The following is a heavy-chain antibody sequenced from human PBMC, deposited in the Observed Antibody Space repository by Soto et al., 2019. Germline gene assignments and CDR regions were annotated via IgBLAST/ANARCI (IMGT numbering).Heavy chain of an antibody. CDR1: GGTFSSYA. CDR3: ARGPYCSGDCSWSWYFDL. D-gene: IGHD2-21*02. V-gene: IGHV1-69*01. Sequence: QVQLVQSGAEVKKPGSSVKVSCKASGGTFSSYAISWVRQAPGQGLEWMGGIIPIFGTANYAQKFQGRVTITADESTSTVYMELSSLRSEDTAVYHCARGPYCSGDCSWSWYFDLWGRGTLVTVSS. CDR2: IIPIFGTA. J-gene: IGHJ2*01.